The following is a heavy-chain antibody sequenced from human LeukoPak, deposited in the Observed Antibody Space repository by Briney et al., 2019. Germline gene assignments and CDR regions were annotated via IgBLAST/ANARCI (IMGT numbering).Heavy chain of an antibody. CDR2: IYYSGST. Sequence: SSETLSLTCTVSGGSISRYYWSWIRQPPGKGLEWLGYIYYSGSTNYNPSLKSRVTISVDTSKNQFSLKLSSVTAADTAVYYCARVVSGYSSGWYSSSWFDPWGQGTLVTVSS. CDR1: GGSISRYY. J-gene: IGHJ5*02. V-gene: IGHV4-59*01. CDR3: ARVVSGYSSGWYSSSWFDP. D-gene: IGHD6-19*01.